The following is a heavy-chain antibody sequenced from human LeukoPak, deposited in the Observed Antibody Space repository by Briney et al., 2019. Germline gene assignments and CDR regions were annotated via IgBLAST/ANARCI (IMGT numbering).Heavy chain of an antibody. J-gene: IGHJ6*03. Sequence: SETLSLTCTVSGGSISSSGYYWGWIRQPPGKGLEWIGEINHSGSTNYNPSLKSRVTISVDTSKNQFSLKLSSVTAADTAVYYCARTNMGYYYGSGRPKNYYYYYMDVWGKGTTVTISS. CDR2: INHSGST. CDR3: ARTNMGYYYGSGRPKNYYYYYMDV. D-gene: IGHD3-10*01. CDR1: GGSISSSGYY. V-gene: IGHV4-39*07.